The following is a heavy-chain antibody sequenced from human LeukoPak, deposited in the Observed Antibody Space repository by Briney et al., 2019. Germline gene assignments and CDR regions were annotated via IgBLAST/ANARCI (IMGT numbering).Heavy chain of an antibody. J-gene: IGHJ4*02. D-gene: IGHD2-2*01. V-gene: IGHV4-4*02. CDR1: GGSISSSNW. CDR3: ASFPIVVVPAAMGGAGY. CDR2: IYHSGST. Sequence: SGTLSLTCAVSGGSISSSNWCSWVSQPPGKGLEWIGEIYHSGSTNYNPSLKSRVTISVDKSKNQFSLKLSSVTAADTAVYYCASFPIVVVPAAMGGAGYWGQGTLVTVSS.